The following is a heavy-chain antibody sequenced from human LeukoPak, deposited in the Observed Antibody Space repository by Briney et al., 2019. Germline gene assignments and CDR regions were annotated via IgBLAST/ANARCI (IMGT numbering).Heavy chain of an antibody. CDR2: ISGSGGST. CDR1: GFTFSSYA. D-gene: IGHD3-16*01. J-gene: IGHJ4*02. CDR3: AKPVYEEYYFDY. Sequence: GGSLRLSCAASGFTFSSYAMNWVRQAPGKGLEWVSAISGSGGSTYYADSVKGRFTISRDNSKNTLYLQMNSLRAEDTAVYYCAKPVYEEYYFDYWGQGTLVTVSS. V-gene: IGHV3-23*01.